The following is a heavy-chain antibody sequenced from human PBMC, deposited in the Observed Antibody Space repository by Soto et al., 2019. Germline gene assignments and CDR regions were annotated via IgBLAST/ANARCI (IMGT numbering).Heavy chain of an antibody. CDR1: GFIFRDYY. D-gene: IGHD2-15*01. Sequence: QVQLVESGGGLVKPGGSLRLSCAVSGFIFRDYYMSWIRQAPGKGLECVSYISSSGNSIYYADSVKGRFTISRDNAKNSLYLQMNSLRAEDTAIYYCAREGRGTCPDYWGQGTLVTVSS. CDR3: AREGRGTCPDY. J-gene: IGHJ4*02. CDR2: ISSSGNSI. V-gene: IGHV3-11*01.